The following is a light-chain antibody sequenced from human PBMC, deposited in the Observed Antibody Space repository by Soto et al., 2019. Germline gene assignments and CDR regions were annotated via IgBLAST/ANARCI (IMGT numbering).Light chain of an antibody. Sequence: QSALTQPRSVSGSPGQSVTISCTGTSSDIGGYNYVSWYQQHPGKAPKLMIYDVIKRPSGVPDRFSGSKSGSTSSLTIYGLQDDDQADHSCCSYEGRYTHVFGTGTKGTV. V-gene: IGLV2-11*01. CDR3: CSYEGRYTHV. J-gene: IGLJ1*01. CDR2: DVI. CDR1: SSDIGGYNY.